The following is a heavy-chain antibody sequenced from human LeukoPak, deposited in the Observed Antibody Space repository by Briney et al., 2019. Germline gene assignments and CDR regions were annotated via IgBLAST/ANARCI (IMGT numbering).Heavy chain of an antibody. CDR1: GFTFDDYA. CDR2: ISWNSGSI. CDR3: ASIAAAGTGY. D-gene: IGHD6-13*01. Sequence: PGRSLRLSCAASGFTFDDYAMHWVRQAPGKGLEWVSGISWNSGSIGYADSVKGRFTISRDNAKNSLYLQMNSLRAEDTALYYCASIAAAGTGYWGQGTLVTVSS. J-gene: IGHJ4*02. V-gene: IGHV3-9*01.